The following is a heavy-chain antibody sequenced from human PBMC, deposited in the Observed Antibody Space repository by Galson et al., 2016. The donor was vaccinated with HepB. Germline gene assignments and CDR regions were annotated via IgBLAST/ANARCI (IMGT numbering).Heavy chain of an antibody. Sequence: SLRLSCAASGFTFSEHYMEWVRQAAGKGLEWIGEIYHGGYTNYNPSLKSRVTISVDKSKNQFSLKLSSVTAADTAVYYCASSPRRGCTGGPCYTKDWGQGTLVTVSS. CDR1: GFTFSEHYM. CDR3: ASSPRRGCTGGPCYTKD. D-gene: IGHD2-15*01. CDR2: IYHGGYT. J-gene: IGHJ4*02. V-gene: IGHV4-4*02.